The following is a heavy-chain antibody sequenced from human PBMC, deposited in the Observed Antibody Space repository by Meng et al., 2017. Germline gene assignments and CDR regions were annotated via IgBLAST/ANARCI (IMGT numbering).Heavy chain of an antibody. CDR1: GFTVSSNY. CDR3: ARGLGYSSGWYPPVYYFDY. J-gene: IGHJ4*02. V-gene: IGHV3-53*01. Sequence: GGSLRLSCAASGFTVSSNYMSWVRQAPGKGLEWVSVIYSGGSTYYADSVKGRFTISRENSKNTLYLQMNSLRAEDTAVYYCARGLGYSSGWYPPVYYFDYWGQGTQVTVSS. CDR2: IYSGGST. D-gene: IGHD6-19*01.